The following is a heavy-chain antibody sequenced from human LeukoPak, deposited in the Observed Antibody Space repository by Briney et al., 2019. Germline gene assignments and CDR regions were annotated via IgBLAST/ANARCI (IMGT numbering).Heavy chain of an antibody. D-gene: IGHD3-10*01. J-gene: IGHJ4*02. CDR2: IYYSGST. CDR3: ARSMVRGVIFDY. CDR1: GGSISSYY. V-gene: IGHV4-59*06. Sequence: SETLSLTCSVSGGSISSYYWSWIRQHPGKGLEWIGYIYYSGSTYYNPSLKSRVTISVDTSKNQFSLKLSSVTAADTAVYYCARSMVRGVIFDYWGQGTLVTVSS.